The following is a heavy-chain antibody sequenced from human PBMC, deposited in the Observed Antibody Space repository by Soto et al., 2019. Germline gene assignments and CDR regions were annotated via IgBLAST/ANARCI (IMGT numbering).Heavy chain of an antibody. CDR3: AKDAVPYNGKWDWFDS. V-gene: IGHV3-23*01. CDR2: TGGGGSDT. Sequence: DVQLLESGGGLVQPGGSLTLSCAASRFTFSDFAMSWVRQVPGKGLEWVSSTGGGGSDTYYADSVKGRFTISRDNSKNTLYLQMDGLRDEDTAIYYCAKDAVPYNGKWDWFDSWGQGTLVIASS. CDR1: RFTFSDFA. J-gene: IGHJ5*01. D-gene: IGHD1-20*01.